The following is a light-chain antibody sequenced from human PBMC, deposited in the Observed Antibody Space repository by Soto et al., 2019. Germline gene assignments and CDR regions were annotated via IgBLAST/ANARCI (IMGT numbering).Light chain of an antibody. CDR2: EAS. J-gene: IGKJ1*01. CDR1: QSITDW. V-gene: IGKV1-5*03. Sequence: DIQMTQSPSTLSASVGDRVTITCRASQSITDWLAWYQQKPGKAPKFLIYEASNLESGVPSRFSGSGSGTEFTLTISSVQPDDFASYYCQYWDNYSWTFGQGTKVEIK. CDR3: QYWDNYSWT.